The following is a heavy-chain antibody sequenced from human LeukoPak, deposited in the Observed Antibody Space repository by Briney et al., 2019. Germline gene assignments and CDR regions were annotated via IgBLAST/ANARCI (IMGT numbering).Heavy chain of an antibody. Sequence: GGSLRLSCAASGLSFSSYGMHWVRQAPGKGLEWVAFIQYDGSNKFYADSVKGRFTISRDNAKNSLYLQMNSLRAEDTAVYYCARAPIVATAGFDYWGQGTLVTVSS. D-gene: IGHD5-12*01. CDR1: GLSFSSYG. CDR3: ARAPIVATAGFDY. V-gene: IGHV3-30*12. CDR2: IQYDGSNK. J-gene: IGHJ4*02.